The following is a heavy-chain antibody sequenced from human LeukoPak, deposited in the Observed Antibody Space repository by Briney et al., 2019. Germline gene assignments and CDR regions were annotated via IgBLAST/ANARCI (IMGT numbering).Heavy chain of an antibody. Sequence: SETLSPTCAVYGGSFSGYYWSWIRQPPGKGLEWIGEINHSGSTNYNPSLKSRVTISVDTSKNQFSLKLSSVTAADTAVYYCARVVQSTDSSGFYLPEYFQHWGQGTLVTVSS. J-gene: IGHJ1*01. CDR2: INHSGST. V-gene: IGHV4-34*01. D-gene: IGHD3-22*01. CDR3: ARVVQSTDSSGFYLPEYFQH. CDR1: GGSFSGYY.